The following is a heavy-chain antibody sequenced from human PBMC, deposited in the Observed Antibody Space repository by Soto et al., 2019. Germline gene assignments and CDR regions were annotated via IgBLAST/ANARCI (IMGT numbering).Heavy chain of an antibody. CDR2: ISYSGSST. V-gene: IGHV3-23*01. D-gene: IGHD3-9*01. Sequence: GGSLRLSCAASGFTFNVYAMTWVRQAPGKGLEWVSTISYSGSSTYYADSVKGRFTISRDNSKNTLYLQMNSLRAEDTAVYYCAKDLSSSRSSDSQFQHWGQGTLVTVSS. CDR3: AKDLSSSRSSDSQFQH. J-gene: IGHJ1*01. CDR1: GFTFNVYA.